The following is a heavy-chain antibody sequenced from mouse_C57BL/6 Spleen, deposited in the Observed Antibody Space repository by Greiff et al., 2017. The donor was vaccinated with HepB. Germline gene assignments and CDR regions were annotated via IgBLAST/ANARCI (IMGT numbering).Heavy chain of an antibody. Sequence: VKLVESGPGLVQPSQSLSITCTVSGFSLTSYGVHWVRQSPGKGLEWLGVIWRGGSTDYNAAFMSRLSITKDNSKSQVFCKMNSLQADDTAIYYCAKRGPDWYFDVWGTGTTVTVSS. CDR1: GFSLTSYG. J-gene: IGHJ1*03. V-gene: IGHV2-5*01. CDR2: IWRGGST. CDR3: AKRGPDWYFDV.